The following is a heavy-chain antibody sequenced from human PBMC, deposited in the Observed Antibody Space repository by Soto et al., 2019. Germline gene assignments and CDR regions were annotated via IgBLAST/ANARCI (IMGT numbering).Heavy chain of an antibody. J-gene: IGHJ4*02. CDR3: ARLLTPYTLWD. D-gene: IGHD2-21*01. CDR2: ISSTGSSI. V-gene: IGHV3-11*01. Sequence: PGGSLRLSCAASGLTFSDSYLNWIRHAPGKGLEWLAYISSTGSSIFYAGSVKGRFTISRDNAKNSLYLQMNSLRAEDTAMYYCARLLTPYTLWDWGQGTLVTVSS. CDR1: GLTFSDSY.